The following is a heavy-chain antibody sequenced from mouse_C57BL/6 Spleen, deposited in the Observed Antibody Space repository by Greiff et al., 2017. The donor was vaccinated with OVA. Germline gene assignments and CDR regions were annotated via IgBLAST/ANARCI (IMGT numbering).Heavy chain of an antibody. CDR1: GYTFTSYW. V-gene: IGHV1-64*01. J-gene: IGHJ3*01. CDR3: ARETARAWFAY. CDR2: IHPNSGST. D-gene: IGHD3-2*01. Sequence: QVQLQQPGAELVKPGASVKLSCKASGYTFTSYWMHWVKQRPGQGLEWIGMIHPNSGSTNYNEKFKSKATLTVDKSSSTAYMQLSSLTSEDSAVYYCARETARAWFAYWGQGTLVTVSA.